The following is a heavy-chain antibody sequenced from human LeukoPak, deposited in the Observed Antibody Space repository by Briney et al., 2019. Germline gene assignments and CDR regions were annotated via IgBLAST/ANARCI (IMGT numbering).Heavy chain of an antibody. J-gene: IGHJ4*02. CDR2: ISGYNGNT. CDR3: ARDCGYQCLFDY. CDR1: GYTFTNYG. Sequence: ASVKVSCKASGYTFTNYGTSWVRQAPGQGLEWMGWISGYNGNTNYAQKSRGRVTMTTDTSTNAAHMELRSLRSDDTAVYYCARDCGYQCLFDYWGQGTLVTVSS. V-gene: IGHV1-18*01. D-gene: IGHD5-12*01.